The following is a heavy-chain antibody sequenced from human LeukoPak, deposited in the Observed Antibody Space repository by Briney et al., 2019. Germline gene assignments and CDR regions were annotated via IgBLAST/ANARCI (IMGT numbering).Heavy chain of an antibody. CDR2: INSDGSST. J-gene: IGHJ4*02. D-gene: IGHD7-27*01. Sequence: GGPLTLSCTVSGFTFSSYRMHWVRHAPEKGLVWGSRINSDGSSTSYADSVKGRFTISRDNAKNTLYLQMNSLRAEDTAVYYCARDHWDRFDYWGQGTLVTVSS. CDR3: ARDHWDRFDY. V-gene: IGHV3-74*01. CDR1: GFTFSSYR.